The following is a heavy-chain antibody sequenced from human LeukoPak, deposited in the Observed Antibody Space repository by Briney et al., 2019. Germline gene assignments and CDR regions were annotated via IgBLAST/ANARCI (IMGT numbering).Heavy chain of an antibody. CDR1: GGSISGYY. V-gene: IGHV4-59*01. Sequence: SETLSLTCTVSGGSISGYYLSWIRQPPGKGLEWIGYIYYSGNTNYNPSLKSRVTISVDTSKNQFSLKLSSVTAADTAVYFCARTRPYYGDYYFDYWGQGTLVTVSS. CDR2: IYYSGNT. J-gene: IGHJ4*02. CDR3: ARTRPYYGDYYFDY. D-gene: IGHD4-17*01.